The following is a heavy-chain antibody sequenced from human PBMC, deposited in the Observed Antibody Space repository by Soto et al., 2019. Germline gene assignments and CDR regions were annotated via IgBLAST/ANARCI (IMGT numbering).Heavy chain of an antibody. CDR1: GGTFSSYA. CDR3: ARDRGRYDSSGYYYDRNAFDI. CDR2: IMPIFVTA. D-gene: IGHD3-22*01. J-gene: IGHJ3*02. V-gene: IGHV1-69*13. Sequence: ASVKVSCKASGGTFSSYAISWVRQAPGQGLEWMGGIMPIFVTANHAQKFQGRVTITADESTSTAYMELSSLRFEDTAVYYCARDRGRYDSSGYYYDRNAFDIWGQGTMVTVSS.